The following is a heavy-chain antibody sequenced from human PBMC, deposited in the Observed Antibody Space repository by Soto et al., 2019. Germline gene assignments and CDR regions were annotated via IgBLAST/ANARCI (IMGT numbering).Heavy chain of an antibody. Sequence: EVQLVESGGGLVQPGRSLRLSCAASGFTFDDYAMHWVRQAPGKGLEWVSGISSNSGSIGYADSVKGRFTISRDNAKNSLFLQMNRLRAEYKALYFCAKDRASKIYYGSGDWCQGTHVTVSS. V-gene: IGHV3-9*01. CDR2: ISSNSGSI. D-gene: IGHD3-10*01. CDR1: GFTFDDYA. CDR3: AKDRASKIYYGSGD. J-gene: IGHJ4*02.